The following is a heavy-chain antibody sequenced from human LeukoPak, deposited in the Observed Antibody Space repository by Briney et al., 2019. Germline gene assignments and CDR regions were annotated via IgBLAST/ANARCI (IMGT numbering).Heavy chain of an antibody. J-gene: IGHJ4*02. D-gene: IGHD6-13*01. CDR2: IRQDGSEI. Sequence: PGGSLRLSCAASGFTFSTYWRSWVRQAPGKGLEWVASIRQDGSEIYYVDSVNGRFTISRDNAKNSLYLQMNSLRAEDTAVYYCARDPLYSSSGYFDYWGQGTLVTVSS. V-gene: IGHV3-7*01. CDR3: ARDPLYSSSGYFDY. CDR1: GFTFSTYW.